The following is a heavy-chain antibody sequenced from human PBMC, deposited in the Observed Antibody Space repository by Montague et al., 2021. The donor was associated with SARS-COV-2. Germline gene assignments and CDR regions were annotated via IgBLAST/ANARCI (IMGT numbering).Heavy chain of an antibody. Sequence: SLRLSCAASGFTFSSYDMLWVRQATGKGLEWVSAIGTAGDTYYPGSVKGRFTISRENAKNSLYLQMNSLRAGDTAVYYCARGDTAMVRGYYYYGMDVWGQGTTVTVSS. CDR3: ARGDTAMVRGYYYYGMDV. J-gene: IGHJ6*02. V-gene: IGHV3-13*04. CDR1: GFTFSSYD. CDR2: IGTAGDT. D-gene: IGHD5-18*01.